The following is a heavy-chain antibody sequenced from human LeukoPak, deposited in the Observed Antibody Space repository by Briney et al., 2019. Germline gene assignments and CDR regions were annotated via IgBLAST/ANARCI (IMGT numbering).Heavy chain of an antibody. J-gene: IGHJ4*02. Sequence: PGGSLRLSCAASGFAFSSYWMHSVRQAPGKGLVWVSRIDSDGSSTSYADSVKGRFTISRDNAKNTLYLQMNSLRAEDTAVYYCVTPQYSSSWYYFDYWGQGTLVTVSS. CDR3: VTPQYSSSWYYFDY. V-gene: IGHV3-74*01. D-gene: IGHD6-13*01. CDR2: IDSDGSST. CDR1: GFAFSSYW.